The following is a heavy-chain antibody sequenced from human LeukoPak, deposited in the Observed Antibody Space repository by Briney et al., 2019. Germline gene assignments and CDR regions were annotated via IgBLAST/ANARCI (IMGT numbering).Heavy chain of an antibody. Sequence: GESLKISCKASGYTFTNYWIGWVRQMPGKGLEWMGIIYPGDSDTRYSPSFQGQVTISADKSISTAYLQWSSLKASDTAMYYCARQSRYCSGGSCSHFDYWGQGTLVTVSS. CDR1: GYTFTNYW. V-gene: IGHV5-51*01. J-gene: IGHJ4*02. CDR2: IYPGDSDT. CDR3: ARQSRYCSGGSCSHFDY. D-gene: IGHD2-15*01.